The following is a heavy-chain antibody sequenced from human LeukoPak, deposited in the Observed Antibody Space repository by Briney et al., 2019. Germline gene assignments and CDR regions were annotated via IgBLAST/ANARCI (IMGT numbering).Heavy chain of an antibody. D-gene: IGHD5-24*01. CDR1: GFTFSSYA. J-gene: IGHJ4*02. Sequence: GGSLRLSCAASGFTFSSYAMHWVRQAPGKGLEWVAVISYDGSNKYYADSVKGRFTISRDNSKNTLYLQMNSLRAEDTAVYYCARAVEILYYFDYWGQGTLVTVSS. V-gene: IGHV3-30*07. CDR2: ISYDGSNK. CDR3: ARAVEILYYFDY.